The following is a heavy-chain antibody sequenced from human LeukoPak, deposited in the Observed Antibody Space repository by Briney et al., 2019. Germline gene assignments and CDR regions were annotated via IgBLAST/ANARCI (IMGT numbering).Heavy chain of an antibody. CDR2: IYPGDSDT. J-gene: IGHJ4*02. CDR1: GYIFTNYW. D-gene: IGHD4-23*01. CDR3: ARQATSVITTGIDY. Sequence: GESLKISCRGSGYIFTNYWIGWVRQMPGKGLEWMGIIYPGDSDTRYSPSFQGQVTISADKSISTAYLQWSSLKASDTAMYYCARQATSVITTGIDYWGQGTLVTVSS. V-gene: IGHV5-51*01.